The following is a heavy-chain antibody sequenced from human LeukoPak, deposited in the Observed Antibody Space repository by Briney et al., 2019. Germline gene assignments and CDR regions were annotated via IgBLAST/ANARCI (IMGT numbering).Heavy chain of an antibody. Sequence: QPGWSLRLSCAASGFTFSSYGMHWVRQAPGKGLEGVAVIWYDGSNKYYAYSVKGRLTISRDNSKNTLYLQMNSLRAEDTAVYYCARDWLRGPTENWFDPWGQGTLVTVSS. CDR3: ARDWLRGPTENWFDP. CDR2: IWYDGSNK. J-gene: IGHJ5*02. V-gene: IGHV3-33*01. CDR1: GFTFSSYG. D-gene: IGHD5-12*01.